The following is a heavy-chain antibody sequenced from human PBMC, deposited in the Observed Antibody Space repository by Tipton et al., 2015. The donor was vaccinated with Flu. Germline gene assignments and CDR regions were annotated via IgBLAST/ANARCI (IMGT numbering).Heavy chain of an antibody. CDR2: IKQDGSEK. CDR3: AAGDAMDV. Sequence: SLRLSCAASTFTFSYYWMSWVRQTPGKGPEWVANIKQDGSEKYYVDSVKGRFTISRDNAKNSLYLQMNSLRAEDTAVYYCAAGDAMDVWGQGTTVTVSS. J-gene: IGHJ6*02. CDR1: TFTFSYYW. D-gene: IGHD3-10*01. V-gene: IGHV3-7*01.